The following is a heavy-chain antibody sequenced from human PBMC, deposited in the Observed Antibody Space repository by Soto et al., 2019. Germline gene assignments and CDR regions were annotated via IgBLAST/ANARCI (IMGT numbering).Heavy chain of an antibody. V-gene: IGHV3-7*05. CDR3: ALLDTPMVVNKGL. J-gene: IGHJ4*02. Sequence: GGSLRLSCEASGITFSRNWMSWVRQAPGKGLEWVACIKQDGSERHYVDSVKGRFTISSDNAKNSLYLQMDSLRAEDTAVYYCALLDTPMVVNKGLWGRGTLVPVP. CDR1: GITFSRNW. CDR2: IKQDGSER. D-gene: IGHD5-18*01.